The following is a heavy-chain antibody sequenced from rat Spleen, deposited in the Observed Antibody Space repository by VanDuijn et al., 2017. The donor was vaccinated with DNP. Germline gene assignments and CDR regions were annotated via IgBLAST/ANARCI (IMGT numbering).Heavy chain of an antibody. CDR1: GFSLTTYH. CDR3: ARDDWEQDY. Sequence: QVQLKESGPGLVQPSQTLSLTCTVSGFSLTTYHVHWVRQPPGKGLEWMGVMWSVGDTSYNSALKSRLSITRDTSKSQVFLKMNSLQTEDTATYYCARDDWEQDYWGQGVMVTVSS. J-gene: IGHJ2*01. V-gene: IGHV2-32*01. D-gene: IGHD5-1*01. CDR2: MWSVGDT.